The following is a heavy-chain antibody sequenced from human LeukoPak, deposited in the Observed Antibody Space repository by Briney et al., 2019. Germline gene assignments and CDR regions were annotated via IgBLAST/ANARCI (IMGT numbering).Heavy chain of an antibody. CDR3: PGFLEWPLRFDY. CDR1: GFTFSSYA. V-gene: IGHV3-23*01. D-gene: IGHD3-3*01. Sequence: GGSLRLSCAASGFTFSSYAMSWVRQAPGKGLEWVSVIYSGGSRYNADSVKGRLTISSDNSKNTLYFKMNSLEGEEATVFYLPGFLEWPLRFDYWRQGALVTVSS. J-gene: IGHJ4*02. CDR2: IYSGGSR.